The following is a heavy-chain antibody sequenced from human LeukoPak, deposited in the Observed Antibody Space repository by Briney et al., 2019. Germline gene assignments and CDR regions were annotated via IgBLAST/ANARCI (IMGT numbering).Heavy chain of an antibody. J-gene: IGHJ4*02. Sequence: GGSLRLSCAASGFTFSTYSMNWVAQAPGKGLEWVSSISSSSSYIYYADSAKGRFTISRDNAKDSLYLQMNGLRAEDTAVYYCARDRSASIAVVTAEIDYWGQGTLVTVSS. V-gene: IGHV3-21*01. D-gene: IGHD6-19*01. CDR3: ARDRSASIAVVTAEIDY. CDR2: ISSSSSYI. CDR1: GFTFSTYS.